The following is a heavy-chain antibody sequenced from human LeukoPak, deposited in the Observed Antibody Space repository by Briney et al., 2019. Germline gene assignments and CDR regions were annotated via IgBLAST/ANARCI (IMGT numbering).Heavy chain of an antibody. D-gene: IGHD6-19*01. CDR1: GGSISSSSYY. Sequence: PSETLSLTCTVSGGSISSSSYYWGWIRQPPGKGLEWIGSIYYSGGTYYNPSLKSRVTISVDTSKNQFSLKLSSVTAADTAVYYCARHALRSSWYGTNWFDPWGQGTLVTVSS. CDR3: ARHALRSSWYGTNWFDP. J-gene: IGHJ5*02. CDR2: IYYSGGT. V-gene: IGHV4-39*01.